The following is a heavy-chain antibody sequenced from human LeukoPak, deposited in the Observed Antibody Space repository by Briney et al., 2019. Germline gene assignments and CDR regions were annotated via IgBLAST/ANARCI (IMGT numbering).Heavy chain of an antibody. J-gene: IGHJ5*02. D-gene: IGHD3-22*01. V-gene: IGHV3-74*01. CDR1: GFTFSRYW. CDR3: ARVLSGSWDWFDP. Sequence: GESLRLSCAASGFTFSRYWIHWVRQAPGKGLEWVSRINPDGSATTYADSVKGRFTISRDNAKNTVYLQMNSLRAEDTAVYYCARVLSGSWDWFDPWGQGTLVTVSS. CDR2: INPDGSAT.